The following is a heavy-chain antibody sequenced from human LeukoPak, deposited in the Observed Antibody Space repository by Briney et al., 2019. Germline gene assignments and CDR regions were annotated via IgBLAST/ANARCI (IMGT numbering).Heavy chain of an antibody. CDR2: IYYSGST. CDR1: GGSMSSYY. V-gene: IGHV4-59*08. Sequence: PSETLSLTCTVAGGSMSSYYWSWIRQPPGKGLEWIGYIYYSGSTKYNPSLKSRVTISVDTSKNQFSLKLSSVTAADTAVYYCARGARAGYNLEPFDYWGQGTLVTVSS. D-gene: IGHD5-24*01. CDR3: ARGARAGYNLEPFDY. J-gene: IGHJ4*02.